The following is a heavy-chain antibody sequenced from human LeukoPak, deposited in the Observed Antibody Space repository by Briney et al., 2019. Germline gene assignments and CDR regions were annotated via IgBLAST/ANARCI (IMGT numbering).Heavy chain of an antibody. Sequence: GGSLRLSCEASGFTFSSYTMNWVRQAPGKGLEWVSYISTSSSAKYYADSVKGRFTISRDNAKNSLYLQMNSLRAEDTAVYYCARDTFVAGHDYWGQGTLVTVSS. D-gene: IGHD6-19*01. CDR1: GFTFSSYT. CDR2: ISTSSSAK. V-gene: IGHV3-48*01. CDR3: ARDTFVAGHDY. J-gene: IGHJ4*02.